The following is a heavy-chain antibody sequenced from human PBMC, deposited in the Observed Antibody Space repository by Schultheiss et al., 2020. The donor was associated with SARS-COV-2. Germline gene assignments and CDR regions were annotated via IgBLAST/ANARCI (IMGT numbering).Heavy chain of an antibody. CDR1: GFTFSSYA. J-gene: IGHJ4*02. V-gene: IGHV3-64*01. Sequence: GSLRLSCAASGFTFSSYAMHWVRQAPGKGLEYVSAISSNGGSTYYANSVKGRFTISRDNSKNTLYLQMNSLRAEDTAVYYCAKDGAIVVVPIDYWGQGTLVTVSS. D-gene: IGHD3-22*01. CDR3: AKDGAIVVVPIDY. CDR2: ISSNGGST.